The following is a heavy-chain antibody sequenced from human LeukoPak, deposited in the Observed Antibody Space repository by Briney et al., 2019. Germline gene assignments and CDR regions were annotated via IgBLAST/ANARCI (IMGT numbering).Heavy chain of an antibody. CDR2: INHSGST. D-gene: IGHD5-12*01. J-gene: IGHJ4*02. CDR1: GGSFSGYY. Sequence: SETLSLTCAVYGGSFSGYYWSWIRQPPGKGLEWIGEINHSGSTNYNPSLKSRVTISVDTSKNQFSLKLSSVTAADTAVYYCARRESRWLQLPPYFDYWGQGTLVTVSS. V-gene: IGHV4-34*01. CDR3: ARRESRWLQLPPYFDY.